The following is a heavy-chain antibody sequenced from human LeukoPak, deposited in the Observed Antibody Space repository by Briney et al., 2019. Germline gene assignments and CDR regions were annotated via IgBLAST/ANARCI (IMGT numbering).Heavy chain of an antibody. J-gene: IGHJ3*02. CDR3: AREAQLYDAFDI. Sequence: GASVKVSCRASGYTFTSYYMHWVRQAPGQGLEWMGIINPSGGSTSYAQKFQGRVTMTRDMSTSTAYMELRSLRSDDTAVYYCAREAQLYDAFDIWGQGTMVTVSS. D-gene: IGHD5-18*01. V-gene: IGHV1-46*01. CDR1: GYTFTSYY. CDR2: INPSGGST.